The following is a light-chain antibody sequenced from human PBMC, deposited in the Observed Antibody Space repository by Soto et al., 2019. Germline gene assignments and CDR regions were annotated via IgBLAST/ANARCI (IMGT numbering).Light chain of an antibody. CDR3: QQYGSSPRT. J-gene: IGKJ1*01. V-gene: IGKV3-11*01. CDR1: QTVGGH. CDR2: ETS. Sequence: EVVLTQSPATLSLSPGERATLSCRASQTVGGHFAWYQQKPGQAPRLLISETSNRATGIPGRFSGSGSGTDVTLTISSLEPEDFAVYYCQQYGSSPRTFGQGTKVAI.